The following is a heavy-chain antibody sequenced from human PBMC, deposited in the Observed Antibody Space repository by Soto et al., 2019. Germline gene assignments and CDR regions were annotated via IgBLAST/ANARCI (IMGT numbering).Heavy chain of an antibody. CDR2: VKSKNDGGTT. CDR1: GFTFSNAW. D-gene: IGHD3-10*01. J-gene: IGHJ4*01. Sequence: GGSLRLSCAASGFTFSNAWINWVRQAPGKGLEWVGRVKSKNDGGTTDFAAPVKGRFAISRDDSKNMVYLEMNSLQTEDTAIYYCTTDSYITSVIVRFDYWGHGTLVTAPQ. CDR3: TTDSYITSVIVRFDY. V-gene: IGHV3-15*07.